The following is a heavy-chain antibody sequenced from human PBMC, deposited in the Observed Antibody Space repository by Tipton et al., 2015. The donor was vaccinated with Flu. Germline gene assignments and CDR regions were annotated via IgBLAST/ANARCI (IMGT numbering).Heavy chain of an antibody. CDR2: ISSSSSTL. CDR3: ARDLGYNYGQSAEYFQH. D-gene: IGHD5-18*01. J-gene: IGHJ1*01. Sequence: GSLRLSCAASGFTFSSFSMNWVRQAPGKGLEWVSYISSSSSTLYYADSVKGRFTISRDNAKNSVYLQMNSLRDGDTAVYYCARDLGYNYGQSAEYFQHWGQGTLVTVSS. CDR1: GFTFSSFS. V-gene: IGHV3-48*02.